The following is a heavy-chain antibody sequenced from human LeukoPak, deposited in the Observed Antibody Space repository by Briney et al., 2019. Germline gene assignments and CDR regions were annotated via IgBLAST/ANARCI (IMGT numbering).Heavy chain of an antibody. CDR2: ISYNGGTI. Sequence: GGSLRLSCAASGFTFSDYYMSWIRQAPGKGLEWISYISYNGGTIHYADSVKGRFIISRDNTKKSLYLQMNSLRVEDTAVYYCARAAGWLDPWGRGTLVTVPS. V-gene: IGHV3-11*01. CDR1: GFTFSDYY. D-gene: IGHD6-13*01. J-gene: IGHJ5*01. CDR3: ARAAGWLDP.